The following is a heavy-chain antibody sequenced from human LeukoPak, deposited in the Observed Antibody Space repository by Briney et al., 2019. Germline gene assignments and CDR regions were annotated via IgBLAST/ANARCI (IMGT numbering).Heavy chain of an antibody. CDR2: ISGSGGST. J-gene: IGHJ4*02. V-gene: IGHV3-23*01. Sequence: GGSLRLSCAASGFAFSSYAMSWVRQAPGKGLEWVSSISGSGGSTYYADSVKGRFTISRDNSKNTLYLQMNSLRAEDTAVYYCAKGSIAVAGTYDYWGQGTLVTVSS. CDR1: GFAFSSYA. D-gene: IGHD6-19*01. CDR3: AKGSIAVAGTYDY.